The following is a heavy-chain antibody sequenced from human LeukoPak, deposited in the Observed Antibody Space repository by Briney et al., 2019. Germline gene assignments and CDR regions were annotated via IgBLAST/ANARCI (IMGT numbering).Heavy chain of an antibody. CDR2: INPNSGGT. J-gene: IGHJ4*02. CDR1: GYTFTGYY. CDR3: ARALRGGTTFLSY. D-gene: IGHD1-1*01. Sequence: ASVKVSCKAPGYTFTGYYMHWVRQAPGQGLEWMGWINPNSGGTNYAQKFQGRVTMTRDTSIGTAYMELSRLRSDDTAVYYCARALRGGTTFLSYWGQGTLVTVSS. V-gene: IGHV1-2*02.